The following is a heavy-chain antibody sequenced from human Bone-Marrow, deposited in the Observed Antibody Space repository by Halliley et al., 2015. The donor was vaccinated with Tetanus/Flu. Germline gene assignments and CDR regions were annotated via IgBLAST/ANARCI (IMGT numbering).Heavy chain of an antibody. V-gene: IGHV3-48*03. D-gene: IGHD1-1*01. CDR3: ASNTVTILGSFFDY. J-gene: IGHJ4*02. CDR2: ISSSGNPI. Sequence: WVSYISSSGNPIYYADSVKGRFPISRDNAKTSVYLQLNSLRAEDTAVYYCASNTVTILGSFFDYWGQGTLVTVSS.